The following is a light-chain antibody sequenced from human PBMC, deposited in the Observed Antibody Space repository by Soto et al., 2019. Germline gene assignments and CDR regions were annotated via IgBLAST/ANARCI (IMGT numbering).Light chain of an antibody. V-gene: IGKV3-15*01. Sequence: ETVMTQSPATLSVSPGESVTLSCRASQSVSSNLAWYQQKPGQAPRLLIYGADTRATGVPARFSGSGSGTEFTLTISSLQSEDFAVYYCQQYNDWWTFGHGTKVEIK. CDR3: QQYNDWWT. CDR1: QSVSSN. J-gene: IGKJ1*01. CDR2: GAD.